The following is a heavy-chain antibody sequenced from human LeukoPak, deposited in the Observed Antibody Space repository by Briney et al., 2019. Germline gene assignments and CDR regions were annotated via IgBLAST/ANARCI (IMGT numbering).Heavy chain of an antibody. D-gene: IGHD3-3*01. Sequence: SETLSLTCTVSGGYISSSSYYWGWIRQPPGKGRGWIGSIYYSGSTYYNPSLKIRVTISVDTSKIQFSLRLISVTAADTAVYYCARQLGYYDFWSGYYTGNYFDYWGQGTLVTVSS. J-gene: IGHJ4*02. CDR3: ARQLGYYDFWSGYYTGNYFDY. CDR1: GGYISSSSYY. CDR2: IYYSGST. V-gene: IGHV4-39*01.